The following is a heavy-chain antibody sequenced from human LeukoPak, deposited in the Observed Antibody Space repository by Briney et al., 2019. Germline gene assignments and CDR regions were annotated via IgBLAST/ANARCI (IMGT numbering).Heavy chain of an antibody. J-gene: IGHJ6*03. CDR2: ISSSGSTI. D-gene: IGHD4-17*01. CDR3: ARDGRDDYGDYYYYYYMDV. CDR1: GFTFSSYE. Sequence: GGSLRLSCAASGFTFSSYEMNWVRQAPGKGLEWVSYISSSGSTIYYADSVKGRFTISRDNAKNSLYLQMNSLRAEDTAVYYCARDGRDDYGDYYYYYYMDVWGKGTTVTTSS. V-gene: IGHV3-48*03.